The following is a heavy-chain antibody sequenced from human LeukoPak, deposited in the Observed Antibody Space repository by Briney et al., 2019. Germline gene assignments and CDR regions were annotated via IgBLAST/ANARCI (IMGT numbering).Heavy chain of an antibody. V-gene: IGHV1-8*01. CDR3: TRGSSSGSYRAN. CDR2: MNPNTGST. CDR1: GYTFTDHD. Sequence: ASVKVSCKASGYTFTDHDINWVRQAGGQGLEWMGWMNPNTGSTGYAQKFQGRVTMTRDTSITTAYMELNILRSDDTAVYYCTRGSSSGSYRANWGQGTLVTVSS. D-gene: IGHD3-10*01. J-gene: IGHJ4*02.